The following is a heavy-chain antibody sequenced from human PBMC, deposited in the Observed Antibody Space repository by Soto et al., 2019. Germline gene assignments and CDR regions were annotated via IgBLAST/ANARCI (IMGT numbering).Heavy chain of an antibody. Sequence: QITLKAYGPTLVKPTQTLTLTCTFSGCSLSTSGVGVGWISQPPGKALEWLALIYWNDDKRYSQSRKSRLTITQDTSKNEVVRRSTHMDPVDTATYNCEHSKDGYNYGLDFWGQGTLVTVSS. CDR2: IYWNDDK. J-gene: IGHJ4*02. CDR3: EHSKDGYNYGLDF. V-gene: IGHV2-5*01. CDR1: GCSLSTSGVG. D-gene: IGHD5-12*01.